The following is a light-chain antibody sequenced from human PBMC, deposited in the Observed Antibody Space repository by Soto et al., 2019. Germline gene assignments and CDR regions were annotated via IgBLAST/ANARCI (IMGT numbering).Light chain of an antibody. CDR2: GAS. V-gene: IGKV3-20*01. J-gene: IGKJ3*01. CDR1: QSINSRY. Sequence: EIVLTQSPGTLSLSPGERATLSCRASQSINSRYLAWYQQKPGQAPRLLIYGASSRATGIPDRFSGSGSGTDFKLGISGLETEAFAVYYCQQFGSSPGFTFGTGTKVDIK. CDR3: QQFGSSPGFT.